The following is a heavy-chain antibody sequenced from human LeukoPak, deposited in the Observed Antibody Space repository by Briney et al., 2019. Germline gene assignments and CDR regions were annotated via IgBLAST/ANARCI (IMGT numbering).Heavy chain of an antibody. CDR3: ASGYYDSSGYYGFDY. CDR1: GGSIGSSSYY. V-gene: IGHV4-39*01. CDR2: IYYSGST. D-gene: IGHD3-22*01. J-gene: IGHJ4*02. Sequence: SETLSLTCTVSGGSIGSSSYYWGWIRQPPGKGLEWIGSIYYSGSTYYNPSLKSRVTISVDTSKNQFSLKLSSVTAADTAVYYCASGYYDSSGYYGFDYWGQGTLVTVSS.